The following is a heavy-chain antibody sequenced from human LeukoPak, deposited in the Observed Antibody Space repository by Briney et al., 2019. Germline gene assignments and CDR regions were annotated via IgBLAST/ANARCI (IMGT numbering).Heavy chain of an antibody. CDR3: ARDRPGNTAIDY. J-gene: IGHJ4*02. CDR1: GFTFSTYW. CDR2: IHSDGRST. D-gene: IGHD5-18*01. V-gene: IGHV3-74*01. Sequence: QPGGSLRLSCAASGFTFSTYWMHWVRQAPGKGLVWVSRIHSDGRSTSYADSVNGRFTISRDNAKYTLYLQMNSLRAEDTAVYYCARDRPGNTAIDYWGQGTLVTVSS.